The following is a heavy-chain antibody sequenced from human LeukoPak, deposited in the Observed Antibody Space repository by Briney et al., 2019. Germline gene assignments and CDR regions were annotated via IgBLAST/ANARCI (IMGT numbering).Heavy chain of an antibody. V-gene: IGHV3-23*01. Sequence: PGGSLRLSCAASGFTFSSYAISWVRQAPGKGLEWVSAISGSDGSTNYADPVKGRFTITRDNSKNTLYLQMNSLRAEDTAVYYCAKDGGEYYDILTGYYPRLYYMDVWGKGTTVTISS. CDR2: ISGSDGST. D-gene: IGHD3-9*01. J-gene: IGHJ6*03. CDR3: AKDGGEYYDILTGYYPRLYYMDV. CDR1: GFTFSSYA.